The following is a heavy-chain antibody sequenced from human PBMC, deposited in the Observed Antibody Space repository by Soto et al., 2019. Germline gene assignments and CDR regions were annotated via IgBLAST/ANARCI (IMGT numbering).Heavy chain of an antibody. CDR2: ISGSGGST. D-gene: IGHD3-22*01. Sequence: EVQLLESGGGLVQPGGSLRLSCAASGFTFSSYAMSWVRQAPGKGLEWVSAISGSGGSTYYADSVKGRFTISRDNSRNTLYRHMNSLRADDTAVYYCAKPREAYYDSSGYPVLDFDYWGQGTLVTVSS. J-gene: IGHJ4*02. CDR3: AKPREAYYDSSGYPVLDFDY. CDR1: GFTFSSYA. V-gene: IGHV3-23*01.